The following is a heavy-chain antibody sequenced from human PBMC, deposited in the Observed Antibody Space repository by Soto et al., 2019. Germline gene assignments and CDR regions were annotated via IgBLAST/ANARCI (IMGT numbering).Heavy chain of an antibody. V-gene: IGHV4-61*01. D-gene: IGHD6-13*01. Sequence: SETLSLTCTVSGGSVSSGSYYWSWIRQPPGKGLEWIGYIYYSGSTNYNPSLKSRVTISVDTSKNQFSLKLSSVTAADTAVYYCARDSDPRWGIEYRGFDPWGQGTLVTVSS. J-gene: IGHJ5*02. CDR2: IYYSGST. CDR1: GGSVSSGSYY. CDR3: ARDSDPRWGIEYRGFDP.